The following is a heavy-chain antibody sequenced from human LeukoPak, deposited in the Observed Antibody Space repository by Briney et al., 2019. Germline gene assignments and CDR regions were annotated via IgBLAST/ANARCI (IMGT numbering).Heavy chain of an antibody. CDR2: IKQDGSEK. J-gene: IGHJ6*02. CDR1: GFTFSSYW. Sequence: GGSLRLSCAASGFTFSSYWMSRVRQAPGKGLEWVANIKQDGSEKYYVDSVKGRFTISRDNAKNSLYLQMNSLRAEDTAVYYWATDPILSPNKVGYYYYGMDVWGQGTTVTVSS. CDR3: ATDPILSPNKVGYYYYGMDV. D-gene: IGHD2-2*02. V-gene: IGHV3-7*04.